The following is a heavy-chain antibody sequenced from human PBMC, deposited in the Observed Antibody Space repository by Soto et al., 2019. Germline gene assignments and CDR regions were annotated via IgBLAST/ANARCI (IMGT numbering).Heavy chain of an antibody. D-gene: IGHD4-4*01. CDR1: GFTFSSYW. Sequence: GGSLRLSCEASGFTFSSYWMHWVRQVPGKGLGWVSRINSDGTNTEYADPVKGRFTISKDNGKNTVYLQMNSLRVEDMGVYYCASPTMTTFDCWGQGALVTVSS. CDR2: INSDGTNT. CDR3: ASPTMTTFDC. V-gene: IGHV3-74*01. J-gene: IGHJ4*02.